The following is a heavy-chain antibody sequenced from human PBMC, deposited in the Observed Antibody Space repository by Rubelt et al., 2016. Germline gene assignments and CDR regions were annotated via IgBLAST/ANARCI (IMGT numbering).Heavy chain of an antibody. CDR3: VKDQWSRIVEGRGFDY. V-gene: IGHV3-30*14. D-gene: IGHD3-22*01. Sequence: VQLVESGGGLVQPGGSLRLSCAASGFTFSSYAMHWVRQAPGKGLAWVAVISYDGSNKYYADSVKGRSTICRDNSKSTLYLQMSGLRAEETAVDYCVKDQWSRIVEGRGFDYWGQGTLVTVSS. CDR2: ISYDGSNK. CDR1: GFTFSSYA. J-gene: IGHJ4*02.